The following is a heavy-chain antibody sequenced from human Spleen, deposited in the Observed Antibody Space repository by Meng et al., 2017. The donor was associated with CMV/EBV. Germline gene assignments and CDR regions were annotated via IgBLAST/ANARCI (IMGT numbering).Heavy chain of an antibody. Sequence: GESLKISCGASGFNFRDYTMQWVRQAPGKGPEWVSLISWDGGTRYYGDSVKGRFTISRDNSVNSLFLQMHSLRPEDTALYYCTRDISFNGYSGASDYWGQGTLVTVSS. D-gene: IGHD5-12*01. J-gene: IGHJ4*02. CDR3: TRDISFNGYSGASDY. CDR1: GFNFRDYT. CDR2: ISWDGGTR. V-gene: IGHV3-43*01.